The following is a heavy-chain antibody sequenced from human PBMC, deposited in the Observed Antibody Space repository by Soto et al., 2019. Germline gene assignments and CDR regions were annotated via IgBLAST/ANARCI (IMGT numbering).Heavy chain of an antibody. V-gene: IGHV3-66*01. Sequence: EVQLVESGGGLVQPGGSLRRSCAASGVTVSNNYMSWVRQAPGKGLEWVSVIYSGGRTYYADSVKGRFIISRDSSKNTLYLQMNSLRAEDTAVYYCARDTYDDYRGQGTLVTVSS. D-gene: IGHD3-3*01. J-gene: IGHJ4*02. CDR2: IYSGGRT. CDR1: GVTVSNNY. CDR3: ARDTYDDY.